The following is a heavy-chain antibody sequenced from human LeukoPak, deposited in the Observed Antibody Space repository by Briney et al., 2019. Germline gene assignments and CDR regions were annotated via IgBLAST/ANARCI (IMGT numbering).Heavy chain of an antibody. Sequence: SQTLSLTCTVSGGSMSSGNYYWSWIRQPPGKGLEWIGYIYYSGSTYYSPSLKSRVTISVGMSKNQFSLKLSSVTAADTAVYFCARGLELIYFDYWGQGTLVTVSS. CDR2: IYYSGST. V-gene: IGHV4-30-4*01. CDR1: GGSMSSGNYY. D-gene: IGHD1-1*01. CDR3: ARGLELIYFDY. J-gene: IGHJ4*02.